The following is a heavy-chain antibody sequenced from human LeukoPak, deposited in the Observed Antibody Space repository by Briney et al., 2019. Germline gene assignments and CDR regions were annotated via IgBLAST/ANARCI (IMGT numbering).Heavy chain of an antibody. J-gene: IGHJ3*02. CDR2: IIPIFGTA. V-gene: IGHV1-69*13. Sequence: ASVKVSCKASGGTFSSYAISWVRQAPGQGLEWMGGIIPIFGTANYAQKFQGRVTITADESTSTAYMELSSLRSEDTAVYYCARAGPGAQDYGDYRDAFDIWGQGTMVTVSS. D-gene: IGHD4-17*01. CDR1: GGTFSSYA. CDR3: ARAGPGAQDYGDYRDAFDI.